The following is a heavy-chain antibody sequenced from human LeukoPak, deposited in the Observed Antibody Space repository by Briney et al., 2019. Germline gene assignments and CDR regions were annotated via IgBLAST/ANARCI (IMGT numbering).Heavy chain of an antibody. CDR2: ISGGAGGA. D-gene: IGHD2-21*02. Sequence: GGSLRLSCAASGFTFSSYAMNWVRQAPGKGLEWVSSISGGAGGAAYADSVKGRFTMSRDNSKNTLYLQMNSLRAEDTATYYCARFLKHCDGDHCYSDFYSYGLDVWGQGTTVTVSS. J-gene: IGHJ6*02. CDR1: GFTFSSYA. CDR3: ARFLKHCDGDHCYSDFYSYGLDV. V-gene: IGHV3-23*01.